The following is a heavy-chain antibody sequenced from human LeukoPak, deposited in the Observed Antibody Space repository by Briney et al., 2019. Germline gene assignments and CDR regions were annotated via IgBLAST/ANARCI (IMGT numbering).Heavy chain of an antibody. CDR3: AREARATPDF. J-gene: IGHJ4*02. Sequence: GGSLRLSCAASGFTFRSYGMHWVRQAPGKGLEWVSYITNSGDFVNYADSVKGRFTISRDNAKNSLYLQMNSLRAEDTAVYYCAREARATPDFWGQGTVVTVSS. V-gene: IGHV3-21*05. CDR1: GFTFRSYG. D-gene: IGHD1-26*01. CDR2: ITNSGDFV.